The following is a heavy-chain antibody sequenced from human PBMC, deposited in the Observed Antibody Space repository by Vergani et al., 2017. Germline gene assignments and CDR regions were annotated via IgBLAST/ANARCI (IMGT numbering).Heavy chain of an antibody. CDR3: ARVYKFVRVFGTYYYGMDV. J-gene: IGHJ6*02. Sequence: QVQLQQWGAGLLKPSETLSLTCAVHGGSFSGYYWSWIRQPPGEGREWDGEINHSGSTNYNPSLKTRVTISVDTSKNQFSLKLSSVTASDTAVYYCARVYKFVRVFGTYYYGMDVWGQGTTVTVSS. V-gene: IGHV4-34*01. CDR2: INHSGST. CDR1: GGSFSGYY. D-gene: IGHD3-10*02.